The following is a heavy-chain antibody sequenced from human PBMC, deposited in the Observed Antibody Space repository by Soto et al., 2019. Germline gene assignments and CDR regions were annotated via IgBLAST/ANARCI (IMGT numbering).Heavy chain of an antibody. Sequence: SETLSLTCTVSGGSISSGGYYWSWIRQHPGKGLEWIGYIYYSGSTYYNPSLKSRVTISVDTSKNQFSLKLSSVTAADTAVYYCAREGPNYGDYYYYMDVWGKGTTVTVSS. D-gene: IGHD4-17*01. V-gene: IGHV4-31*03. CDR3: AREGPNYGDYYYYMDV. J-gene: IGHJ6*03. CDR2: IYYSGST. CDR1: GGSISSGGYY.